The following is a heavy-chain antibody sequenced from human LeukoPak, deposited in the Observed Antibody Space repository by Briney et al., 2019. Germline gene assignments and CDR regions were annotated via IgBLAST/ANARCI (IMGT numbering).Heavy chain of an antibody. Sequence: GGSLRLSCAVSGFTVSSNYMSWVRQAPGKGLEWVSVIYSGGSTYYADSVKGRFTISRDNSKNTLYLQMNSLRAEDTAVYYCARGGDDTSGSFSPFDYWGQGSLVTVSS. D-gene: IGHD3-22*01. J-gene: IGHJ4*02. CDR2: IYSGGST. CDR3: ARGGDDTSGSFSPFDY. V-gene: IGHV3-53*01. CDR1: GFTVSSNY.